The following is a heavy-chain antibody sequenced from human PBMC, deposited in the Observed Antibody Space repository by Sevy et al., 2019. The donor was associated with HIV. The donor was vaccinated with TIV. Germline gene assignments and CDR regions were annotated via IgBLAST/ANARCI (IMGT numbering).Heavy chain of an antibody. Sequence: GGSLRLSCAAAGFLFSSYDFNWVRQAPGKGLEWVSYISQRGTTTYSDSVRGRFTISRDNAKNSLYLQMNTLRAEDTAVYFCARDLPPSATTVAHFDYWGQGTLVTVSS. V-gene: IGHV3-48*03. CDR1: GFLFSSYD. CDR2: ISQRGTTT. J-gene: IGHJ4*02. CDR3: ARDLPPSATTVAHFDY. D-gene: IGHD4-17*01.